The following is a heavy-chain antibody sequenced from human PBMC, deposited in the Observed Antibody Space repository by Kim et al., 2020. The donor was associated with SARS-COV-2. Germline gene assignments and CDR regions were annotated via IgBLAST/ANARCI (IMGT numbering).Heavy chain of an antibody. D-gene: IGHD5-12*01. CDR1: GFTFSSYW. J-gene: IGHJ4*02. CDR3: ARDEYSGYDTLFDY. V-gene: IGHV3-7*01. Sequence: GGSLRLSCAASGFTFSSYWMSWVRQAPGKGLEWVANIKQDGSEKYYVDSVKGRFTISRDNAKNSLYLQMNSLRAEDTAVYYCARDEYSGYDTLFDYWGQGTLVTVSS. CDR2: IKQDGSEK.